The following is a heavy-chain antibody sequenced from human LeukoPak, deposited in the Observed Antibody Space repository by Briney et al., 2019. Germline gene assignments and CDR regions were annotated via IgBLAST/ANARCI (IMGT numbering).Heavy chain of an antibody. V-gene: IGHV3-30-3*01. Sequence: GGSLRLSCAASGFTFSNAWMHWVRQAPGKGLEWVAVISYDGSNKYYADSVKGRFTISRDNSKNTLYLQMNSLRAEDTAVYYCARDPGITVTTETYWGQGTLVTVSS. J-gene: IGHJ4*02. CDR1: GFTFSNAW. CDR3: ARDPGITVTTETY. D-gene: IGHD4-17*01. CDR2: ISYDGSNK.